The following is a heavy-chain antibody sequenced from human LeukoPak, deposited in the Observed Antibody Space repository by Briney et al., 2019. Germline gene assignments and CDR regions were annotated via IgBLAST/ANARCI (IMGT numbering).Heavy chain of an antibody. Sequence: GESLKISCQGSGYRFTSYWIGWVRQMPGKGLEWMGIIYPGDSDTRYSPSFQGQVTVSADKSISTAYLQWSSLKASDTAMYYCARLSGYSSSSSFDYWGQGTLVTVSS. CDR2: IYPGDSDT. CDR3: ARLSGYSSSSSFDY. J-gene: IGHJ4*02. CDR1: GYRFTSYW. D-gene: IGHD6-6*01. V-gene: IGHV5-51*01.